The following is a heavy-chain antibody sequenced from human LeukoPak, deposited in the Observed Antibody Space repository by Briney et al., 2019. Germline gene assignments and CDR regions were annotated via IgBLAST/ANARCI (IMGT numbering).Heavy chain of an antibody. J-gene: IGHJ4*02. D-gene: IGHD6-13*01. Sequence: GSSVKVSCKASGGTFSSYAISWVRQAPGQGLEWMGGIIPIFGTANYAQKFQGRVTITADESTSTAYMELSSLRSEDTAVYYCARVGSRWSNDWYYFDYWGQGTLVTVSS. CDR2: IIPIFGTA. CDR1: GGTFSSYA. CDR3: ARVGSRWSNDWYYFDY. V-gene: IGHV1-69*01.